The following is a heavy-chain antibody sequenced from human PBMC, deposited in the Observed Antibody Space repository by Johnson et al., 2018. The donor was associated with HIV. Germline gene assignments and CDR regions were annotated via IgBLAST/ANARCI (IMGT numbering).Heavy chain of an antibody. J-gene: IGHJ3*02. CDR1: GFTVSGSA. V-gene: IGHV3-73*01. D-gene: IGHD3-22*01. CDR3: TRTEDTYNYDISGFVDAFDI. CDR2: IRRETYSYAT. Sequence: VQLVESGGGLVQPDGSLKLSCAASGFTVSGSAMHWVRQTSGKGLEWVGRIRRETYSYATAYAASVKGRFTISRDDYQKTAYLHMNSLKSEDTAVYCCTRTEDTYNYDISGFVDAFDICGQGTMVTVSS.